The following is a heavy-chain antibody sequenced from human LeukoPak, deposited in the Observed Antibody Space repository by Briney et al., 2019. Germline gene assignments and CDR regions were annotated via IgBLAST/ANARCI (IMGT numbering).Heavy chain of an antibody. CDR3: AKDLIVGATIFDY. D-gene: IGHD1-26*01. CDR1: GDTFSSYA. CDR2: ISSNGGST. Sequence: PGGSLRLSCAASGDTFSSYAMPWVRQAPGKGLEYVSAISSNGGSTYYANSVKGRFTISRDNSKNTLYLQMGSLRAEDMAVYYCAKDLIVGATIFDYWGQGTLVTVSS. V-gene: IGHV3-64*01. J-gene: IGHJ4*02.